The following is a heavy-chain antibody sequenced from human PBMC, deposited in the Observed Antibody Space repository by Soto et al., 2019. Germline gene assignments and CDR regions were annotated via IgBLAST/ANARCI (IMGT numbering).Heavy chain of an antibody. CDR1: GGSLTGYY. Sequence: PSETVSLTCVVYGGSLTGYYWSWIRQPPGRGLEWIGEINPTGSPKYNPSLMSRVTISVDTSKNQFSMKLSSVTAADTAVFYCARSREQWLVDAFDIWGQGTMVTVSS. CDR2: INPTGSP. CDR3: ARSREQWLVDAFDI. V-gene: IGHV4-34*01. D-gene: IGHD6-19*01. J-gene: IGHJ3*02.